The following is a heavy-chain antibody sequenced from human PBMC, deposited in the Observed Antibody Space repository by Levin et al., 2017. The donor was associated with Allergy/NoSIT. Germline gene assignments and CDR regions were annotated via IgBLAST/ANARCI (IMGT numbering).Heavy chain of an antibody. V-gene: IGHV3-23*01. CDR1: GFTFSSYA. CDR2: ISGSGGST. J-gene: IGHJ3*02. CDR3: AKDHGGVVVINCAVDI. Sequence: PGESLKISCAASGFTFSSYAMSWVRQAPGKGLEWVSAISGSGGSTYYADSVKGRFTISRDNSKNTLYLQMNSLRAEDTAVYYCAKDHGGVVVINCAVDIWGQGTMVTVSS. D-gene: IGHD3-22*01.